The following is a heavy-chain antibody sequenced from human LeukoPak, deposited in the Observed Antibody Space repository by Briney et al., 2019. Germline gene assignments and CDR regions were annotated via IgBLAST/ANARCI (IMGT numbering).Heavy chain of an antibody. CDR2: IYYSGST. J-gene: IGHJ5*02. V-gene: IGHV4-31*03. CDR1: GGSISSGGYY. CDR3: ARESSGWYMGEVFRHWFDP. D-gene: IGHD6-19*01. Sequence: SETLSLTCTVSGGSISSGGYYWSWIRQHPGKGLEWIGYIYYSGSTYYNPSLKSRVTISVDTSKNQFSLKLSSVTAADTAVYYCARESSGWYMGEVFRHWFDPWGQGTLVTVSS.